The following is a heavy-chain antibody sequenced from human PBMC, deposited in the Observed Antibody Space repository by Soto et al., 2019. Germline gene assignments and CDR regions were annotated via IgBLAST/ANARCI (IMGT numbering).Heavy chain of an antibody. CDR1: GASITSGGHY. V-gene: IGHV4-31*03. CDR2: IDYSGST. D-gene: IGHD2-15*01. J-gene: IGHJ4*01. CDR3: ARDRSPGGNPYFDP. Sequence: SETLSLTCTVSGASITSGGHYWSWIRQHPGKGLEWIGYIDYSGSTHYNPSLKSRLSISIDRSKHQFSLNLTSVTPADTAVYYCARDRSPGGNPYFDPWGQGTLVTVSS.